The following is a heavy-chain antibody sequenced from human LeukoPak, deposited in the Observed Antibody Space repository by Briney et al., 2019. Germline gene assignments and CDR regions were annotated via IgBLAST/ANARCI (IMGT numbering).Heavy chain of an antibody. Sequence: SETLFLTCTVSGGSISSSSYYWGWIRQPPGKGLEWIGSIYYSGSTYYNPSLKSRVTISVDTSKNQFSLKLSSVTAADTAVYYCASTTYYYGSGSYRPLDYWGQGTLVTVSS. J-gene: IGHJ4*02. CDR1: GGSISSSSYY. CDR2: IYYSGST. V-gene: IGHV4-39*01. D-gene: IGHD3-10*01. CDR3: ASTTYYYGSGSYRPLDY.